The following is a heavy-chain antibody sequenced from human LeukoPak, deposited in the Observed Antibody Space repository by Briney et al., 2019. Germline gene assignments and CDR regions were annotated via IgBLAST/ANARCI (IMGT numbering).Heavy chain of an antibody. Sequence: GESLKISCKGSSDTFDTYWIGWVRQLPGKGLEWMGVIYPGDSRTRYNPSFQGQVTISADKSISTAYLQWSSLKASDSAMYYCACREFTSPWSEHWGQGTLVTVSS. J-gene: IGHJ5*02. V-gene: IGHV5-51*01. CDR2: IYPGDSRT. CDR3: ACREFTSPWSEH. CDR1: SDTFDTYW. D-gene: IGHD2-2*01.